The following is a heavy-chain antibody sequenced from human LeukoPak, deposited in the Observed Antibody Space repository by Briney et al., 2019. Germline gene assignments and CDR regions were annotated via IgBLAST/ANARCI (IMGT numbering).Heavy chain of an antibody. CDR3: ARGGLTMVRGVINSFDY. CDR2: IYYSGST. V-gene: IGHV4-39*01. D-gene: IGHD3-10*01. CDR1: GGSISSSSYY. Sequence: SETLSLTCAVSGGSISSSSYYWGWIRQPPGKGLEWIGSIYYSGSTYYNPSLKSRVTISVDTSKNQFSLQLNSVTPEDTAVYYCARGGLTMVRGVINSFDYWGQGTLVTVSS. J-gene: IGHJ4*02.